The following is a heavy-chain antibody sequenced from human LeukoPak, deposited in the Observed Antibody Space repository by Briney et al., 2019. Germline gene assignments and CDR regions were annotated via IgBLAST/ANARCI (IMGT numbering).Heavy chain of an antibody. J-gene: IGHJ4*02. Sequence: SETLSLTSTVSGGSISSYYWSWMRQRTGKGLECIGYMYYSGSTNYNPSLKSRVTISGDTSKNQFSLKLSSVTAADTAVYYCARVRRSRYSSGWYGFDYWGQGTLVTVSS. V-gene: IGHV4-59*01. CDR1: GGSISSYY. CDR3: ARVRRSRYSSGWYGFDY. CDR2: MYYSGST. D-gene: IGHD6-19*01.